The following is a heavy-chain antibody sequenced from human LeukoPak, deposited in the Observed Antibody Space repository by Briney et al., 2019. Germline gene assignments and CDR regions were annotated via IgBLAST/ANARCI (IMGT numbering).Heavy chain of an antibody. CDR2: ISSSGSTI. V-gene: IGHV3-48*03. CDR3: ARSLYSSSWYGKAFDY. J-gene: IGHJ4*02. Sequence: GGSLRLSGAASGFTFSSYEMNWVRQAPGKGLEWVSYISSSGSTIYYADSVKGRFTISRDNAKNSLYLQMNSLRAEDTAVYYCARSLYSSSWYGKAFDYWGQGTLVTVSS. D-gene: IGHD6-13*01. CDR1: GFTFSSYE.